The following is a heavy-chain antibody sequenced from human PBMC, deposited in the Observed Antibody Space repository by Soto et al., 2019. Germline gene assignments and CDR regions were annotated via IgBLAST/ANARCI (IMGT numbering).Heavy chain of an antibody. CDR2: IIPIFGTA. CDR1: GGTFSSYA. Sequence: QVRLVQSGAEVKKPGSSVKVSCKASGGTFSSYAISWVRQAPGQGLEWMGGIIPIFGTANYAQKFQGRVTITADKSTSTAYMELSSLRSEDTAVYYCARGSLRFLEWSSAPTSMDVWGQGTTVTVSS. CDR3: ARGSLRFLEWSSAPTSMDV. V-gene: IGHV1-69*06. D-gene: IGHD3-3*01. J-gene: IGHJ6*02.